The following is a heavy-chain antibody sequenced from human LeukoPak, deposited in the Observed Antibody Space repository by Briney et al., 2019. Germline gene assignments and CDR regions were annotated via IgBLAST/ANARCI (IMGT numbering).Heavy chain of an antibody. Sequence: GGSLRLSCAASGFTFSSYGMHWVRQAPGKGLEWVAVISYDGSNKYYADSVKGRFTISRDNSKNTLYLQMNSLRAEDTAVYYCARDNTIAVAGTFDYWGQGTLVTVSS. D-gene: IGHD6-19*01. CDR3: ARDNTIAVAGTFDY. J-gene: IGHJ4*02. V-gene: IGHV3-30*03. CDR2: ISYDGSNK. CDR1: GFTFSSYG.